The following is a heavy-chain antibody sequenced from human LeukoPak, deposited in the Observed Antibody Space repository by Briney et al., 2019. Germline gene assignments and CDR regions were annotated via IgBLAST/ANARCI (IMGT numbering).Heavy chain of an antibody. CDR1: GGSFSGYY. D-gene: IGHD1-26*01. Sequence: SETLSLTCAVYGGSFSGYYWSWIRQPPGKGLEWIGEINHSGSTNYNPSLKSRVTISVDTSKNQFSLKLSSVTAADTAVYYCARGADYSGSYPPVDYWGQGTLVTVSS. CDR2: INHSGST. J-gene: IGHJ4*02. V-gene: IGHV4-34*01. CDR3: ARGADYSGSYPPVDY.